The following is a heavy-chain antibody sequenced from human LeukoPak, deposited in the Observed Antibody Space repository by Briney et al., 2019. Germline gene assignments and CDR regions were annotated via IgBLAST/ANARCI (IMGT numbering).Heavy chain of an antibody. D-gene: IGHD5-12*01. CDR1: GFTFSSYG. CDR2: IRYDGSNK. CDR3: ARDSRGFSGYDYFDY. J-gene: IGHJ4*02. Sequence: GGSLRLSCAASGFTFSSYGMHWVRQAPGKGLEWVAFIRYDGSNKYYADSVKGRFTISRDNSKNTLYLQMSSLRPEDTAMYYCARDSRGFSGYDYFDYWGQGTLLTVSS. V-gene: IGHV3-30*02.